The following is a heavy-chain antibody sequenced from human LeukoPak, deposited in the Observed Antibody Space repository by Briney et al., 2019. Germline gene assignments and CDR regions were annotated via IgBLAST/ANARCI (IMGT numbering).Heavy chain of an antibody. CDR2: ISWNSGRI. D-gene: IGHD3-3*01. Sequence: GGSLRLSCAASGFTLDDYAMHWVRQAPGKGLEWVSGISWNSGRIGYADSVKGRFTISRDNAKNSLYLQMNSLRAEDTALYYCAKDSLRFLEWTYDAFDIWGQGTMVTVSS. V-gene: IGHV3-9*01. CDR3: AKDSLRFLEWTYDAFDI. CDR1: GFTLDDYA. J-gene: IGHJ3*02.